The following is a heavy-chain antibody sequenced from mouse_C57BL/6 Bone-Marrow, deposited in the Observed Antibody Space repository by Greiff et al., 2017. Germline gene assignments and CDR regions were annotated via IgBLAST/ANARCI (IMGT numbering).Heavy chain of an antibody. V-gene: IGHV1-31*01. CDR1: GYSFTGYY. CDR2: IYPYNGVS. J-gene: IGHJ1*03. D-gene: IGHD1-1*01. Sequence: VQLQQSGPELVKPGASVKISCKASGYSFTGYYMHWVKQSHGNILDWIGYIYPYNGVSSYNQKFKSKATLTVDTSSSTAYMQLSSLTSEDSAVYYCARGSYGSSEWYCDVWGTGTTVTVSS. CDR3: ARGSYGSSEWYCDV.